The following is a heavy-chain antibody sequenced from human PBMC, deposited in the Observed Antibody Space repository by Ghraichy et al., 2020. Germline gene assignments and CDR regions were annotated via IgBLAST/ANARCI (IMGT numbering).Heavy chain of an antibody. V-gene: IGHV4-59*01. Sequence: SETLSLTCTVSGGSISSYYWSWIRQPPGKGLEWIGYIYYSGSTNYNPSLKSRVTISVDTSKNQFSLKLSSVTAADTAVYYCARVRPPAGYPDCSSTSCSQYYYYYYYMDVWGKGTTVTVSS. J-gene: IGHJ6*03. D-gene: IGHD2-2*01. CDR2: IYYSGST. CDR1: GGSISSYY. CDR3: ARVRPPAGYPDCSSTSCSQYYYYYYYMDV.